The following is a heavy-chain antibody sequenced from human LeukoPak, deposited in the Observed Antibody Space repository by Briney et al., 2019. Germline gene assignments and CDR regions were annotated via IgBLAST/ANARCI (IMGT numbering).Heavy chain of an antibody. CDR2: INPSGCST. V-gene: IGHV1-46*01. CDR1: GYTFTSYY. D-gene: IGHD6-19*01. Sequence: GASVTVSFKCTGYTFTSYYLHWVRQPPAQGLEGVGIINPSGCSTGYAQKFHGRATMTTDTSTSTVYMELSSLCSGDTAVYYCARGGRERYSSGWTDAFDICGQGKM. CDR3: ARGGRERYSSGWTDAFDI. J-gene: IGHJ3*02.